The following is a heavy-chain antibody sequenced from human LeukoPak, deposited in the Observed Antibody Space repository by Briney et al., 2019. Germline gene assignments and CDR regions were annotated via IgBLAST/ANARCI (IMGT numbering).Heavy chain of an antibody. J-gene: IGHJ5*02. V-gene: IGHV1-18*01. Sequence: ASVKVSCKASGYTFTSYGISWVRQAPGQGLEWMGWISAYNGNTNYAQKLQSRVTMTTDTSTSTAYMELRSLRSDDTAVYYCARVVPITKGSWFDPWGQGTLVTVSS. CDR3: ARVVPITKGSWFDP. D-gene: IGHD3-10*01. CDR2: ISAYNGNT. CDR1: GYTFTSYG.